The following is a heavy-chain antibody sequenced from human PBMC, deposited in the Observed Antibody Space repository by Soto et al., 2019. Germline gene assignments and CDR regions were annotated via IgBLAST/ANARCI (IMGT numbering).Heavy chain of an antibody. CDR1: GFTFGDYA. D-gene: IGHD5-18*01. CDR3: SRIQTTPRGYHYYYMDV. CDR2: IRSRGRGGTT. V-gene: IGHV3-49*03. Sequence: PGGSLRLSCSASGFTFGDYAMIWFRQAPGKGLEWVSFIRSRGRGGTTEYGASVKGRFTISRDDSKSIVYLQMDSLTAEDRGVYYCSRIQTTPRGYHYYYMDVWGTGTTVTVSS. J-gene: IGHJ6*03.